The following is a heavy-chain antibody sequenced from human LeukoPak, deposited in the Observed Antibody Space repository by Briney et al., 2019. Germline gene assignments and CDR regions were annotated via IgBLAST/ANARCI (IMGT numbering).Heavy chain of an antibody. CDR1: GGSISSFY. Sequence: SETLSLTCTVSGGSISSFYWSWIRQPPGKGLEWIGYIYHSGSTYYNPSLKSRVTISVDRSKNQFSLKLSSVTAADTAVYYCASLYYDFWSGYYGVFDYWGQGTLVTVSS. CDR3: ASLYYDFWSGYYGVFDY. CDR2: IYHSGST. J-gene: IGHJ4*02. V-gene: IGHV4-59*04. D-gene: IGHD3-3*01.